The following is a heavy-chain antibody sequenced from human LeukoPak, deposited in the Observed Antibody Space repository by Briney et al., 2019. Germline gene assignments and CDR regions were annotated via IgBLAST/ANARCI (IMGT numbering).Heavy chain of an antibody. J-gene: IGHJ6*02. CDR3: AKDYSSAV. Sequence: GGSLSLSCAASGFTFSIYDMSWVRQAPGKGLAWVSAISGGGTRTYYADSVKGRFTISRDNSKNMLYLQMDSLRAEDTAVYYCAKDYSSAVWGQGTTVTVSS. CDR2: ISGGGTRT. CDR1: GFTFSIYD. D-gene: IGHD3-22*01. V-gene: IGHV3-23*01.